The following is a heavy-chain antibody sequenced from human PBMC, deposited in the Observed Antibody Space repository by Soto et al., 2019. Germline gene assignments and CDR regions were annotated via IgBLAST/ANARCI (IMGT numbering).Heavy chain of an antibody. J-gene: IGHJ5*02. D-gene: IGHD1-7*01. Sequence: PPEPLSLPCTVSGVSISSYYWSWFRPPPGKGLEWIGYIYYSGSTNYNPSLKSRVTISVDTSKNQFSLKLSSVTAADTAVYYCAASETRFWFDPWGQGTLVTVS. CDR2: IYYSGST. CDR1: GVSISSYY. V-gene: IGHV4-59*01. CDR3: AASETRFWFDP.